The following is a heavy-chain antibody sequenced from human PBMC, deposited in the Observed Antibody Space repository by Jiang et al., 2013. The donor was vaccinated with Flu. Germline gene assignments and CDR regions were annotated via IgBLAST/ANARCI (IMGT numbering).Heavy chain of an antibody. Sequence: ELEWMGGIIPIFGTANYAQKFQGRVTITADESTSTAYMELSSLRSEDTAVYYCARAGDYSGSYYRRFDPWGQGTLVTVSS. CDR2: IIPIFGTA. CDR3: ARAGDYSGSYYRRFDP. V-gene: IGHV1-69*01. D-gene: IGHD1-26*01. J-gene: IGHJ5*02.